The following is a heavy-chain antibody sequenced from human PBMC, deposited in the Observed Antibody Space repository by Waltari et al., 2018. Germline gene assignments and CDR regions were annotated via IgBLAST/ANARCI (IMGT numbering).Heavy chain of an antibody. D-gene: IGHD2-15*01. Sequence: QLQESGPGLVKPSGTLSLICAVSGDSMSSTHWWSWVRQPPGKGLEWIGQVHGSGKANYNPSFVSRVTVSLDTSTYHIALKVTSATAADTALYYCARDRGKGLYLDTWGRGILVTVSP. CDR2: VHGSGKA. CDR3: ARDRGKGLYLDT. CDR1: GDSMSSTHW. J-gene: IGHJ4*02. V-gene: IGHV4-4*02.